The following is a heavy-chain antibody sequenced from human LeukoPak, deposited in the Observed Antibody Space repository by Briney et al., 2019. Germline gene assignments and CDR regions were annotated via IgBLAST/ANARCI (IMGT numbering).Heavy chain of an antibody. D-gene: IGHD2-2*01. CDR1: GFTFSSYS. Sequence: GGSLRLSCAASGFTFSSYSMNWVRQAPGKGLEWVSSISSSSSYIYYADSVKGRFTISRDNAKNSLYLQMNSLRAEDTAVYYCARDGAPGIVVVPAAPDYWGQGTLVTVSS. CDR2: ISSSSSYI. J-gene: IGHJ4*02. CDR3: ARDGAPGIVVVPAAPDY. V-gene: IGHV3-21*01.